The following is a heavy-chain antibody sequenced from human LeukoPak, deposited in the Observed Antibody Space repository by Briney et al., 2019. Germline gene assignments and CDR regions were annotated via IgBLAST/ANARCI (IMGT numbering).Heavy chain of an antibody. Sequence: GASVKVSCKASGYTFTSYGISWVRQAPGQGLEWMRWISAYNGNTNYAQKLQGRVTMTTDTSTSTAYMELRSLRSDDTAMYYCARDPHGVVVPAASNWFDPWGQGTLVTVSS. V-gene: IGHV1-18*01. CDR2: ISAYNGNT. CDR1: GYTFTSYG. D-gene: IGHD2-2*01. J-gene: IGHJ5*02. CDR3: ARDPHGVVVPAASNWFDP.